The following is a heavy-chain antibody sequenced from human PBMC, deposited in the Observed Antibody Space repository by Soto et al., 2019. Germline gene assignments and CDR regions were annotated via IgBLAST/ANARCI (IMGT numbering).Heavy chain of an antibody. V-gene: IGHV3-30-3*01. CDR3: ARDGNRYCISTSCYRSFQH. D-gene: IGHD2-2*02. J-gene: IGHJ1*01. CDR2: ISYDGSNK. CDR1: VFPFSIYA. Sequence: GGSLILSCAASVFPFSIYAMHWVPKSPGKGLEWVAVISYDGSNKYYADSVKGRFTISRDNSKNTLYLQMNSLRAEDTAVYYCARDGNRYCISTSCYRSFQHWGQGT.